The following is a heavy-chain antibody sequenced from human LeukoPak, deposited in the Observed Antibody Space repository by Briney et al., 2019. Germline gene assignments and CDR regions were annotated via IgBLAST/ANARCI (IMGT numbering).Heavy chain of an antibody. Sequence: PSETLSLTCTVSGGSISSSSYYWGWIRQPSGKGLEWIGSIHYSGSTYYNPSLKSRVTISVDTSKNQFSLKLNSVTAADTAVYYCARRSAAGNSGKWFDPWGQGTLVTVSS. V-gene: IGHV4-39*01. J-gene: IGHJ5*02. CDR3: ARRSAAGNSGKWFDP. D-gene: IGHD6-13*01. CDR2: IHYSGST. CDR1: GGSISSSSYY.